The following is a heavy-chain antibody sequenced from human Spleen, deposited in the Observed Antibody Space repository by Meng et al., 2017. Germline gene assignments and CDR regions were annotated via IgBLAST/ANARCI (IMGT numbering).Heavy chain of an antibody. CDR2: VGVYNGYT. D-gene: IGHD6-13*01. CDR1: GYTFCSYG. CDR3: ARDEDVSASGYLLGDF. V-gene: IGHV1-18*01. Sequence: ASVKVSCKASGYTFCSYGISWVRQAPGKGLQWMGWVGVYNGYTKYAQKFQGRVTMTTDTSTSTAYMELRSLRSDDTAVYYCARDEDVSASGYLLGDFWGQGTLVTVSS. J-gene: IGHJ4*02.